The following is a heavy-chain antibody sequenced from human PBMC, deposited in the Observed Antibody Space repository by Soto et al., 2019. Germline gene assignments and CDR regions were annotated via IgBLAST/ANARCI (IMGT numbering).Heavy chain of an antibody. CDR2: INSDGSLT. CDR1: GFTFSSTW. Sequence: GGSLRLSCAASGFTFSSTWMHWVRQAPGKGLVRVSHINSDGSLTTYADSVKGRFTIFRDNARNTVSLQMNSLRAEDTAVYYCATDRHYGLHGWGQGATVTVSS. J-gene: IGHJ6*02. CDR3: ATDRHYGLHG. V-gene: IGHV3-74*01.